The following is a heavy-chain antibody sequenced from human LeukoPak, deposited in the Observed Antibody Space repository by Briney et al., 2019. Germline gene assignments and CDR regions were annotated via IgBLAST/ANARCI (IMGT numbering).Heavy chain of an antibody. D-gene: IGHD1-1*01. CDR1: GFIFSDYG. V-gene: IGHV3-33*01. Sequence: AGGSLRLSCAVSGFIFSDYGFHWVRQAPGKGLEWVAVTRFDGSIKQYAGSVKGRFTISRDDSKNTLYLQMNSLKSEDTAVYYCARWGGTRQYYFDYWGRGTLVTVSS. CDR3: ARWGGTRQYYFDY. J-gene: IGHJ4*02. CDR2: TRFDGSIK.